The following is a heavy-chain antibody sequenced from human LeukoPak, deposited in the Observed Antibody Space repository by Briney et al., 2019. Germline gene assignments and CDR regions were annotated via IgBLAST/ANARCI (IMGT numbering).Heavy chain of an antibody. CDR1: GYTLTELS. D-gene: IGHD1-26*01. J-gene: IGHJ6*02. Sequence: ASVTVSCKVSGYTLTELSMHWVRQAPGKGLEWMGGFDPEDGETIYAQKFQGRVTMTEDTSTDTAYMELSSLRSEDTAVYYCATLASGSYYYYYGMDVWGQGTTVTVSS. CDR3: ATLASGSYYYYYGMDV. V-gene: IGHV1-24*01. CDR2: FDPEDGET.